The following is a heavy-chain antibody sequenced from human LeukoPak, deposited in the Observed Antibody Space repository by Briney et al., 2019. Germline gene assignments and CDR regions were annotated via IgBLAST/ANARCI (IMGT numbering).Heavy chain of an antibody. CDR3: ARGDGYSYGAFDY. CDR2: IYHSGSP. V-gene: IGHV4-38-2*02. D-gene: IGHD5-18*01. J-gene: IGHJ4*01. Sequence: SEALSLTCTVSGYHISSGYYWGWIRPPPGKGLEWVGSIYHSGSPYYNPSLKSRDTISVDTSKNQFSLKLSSVTAADTAVYYCARGDGYSYGAFDYWGQGTLVTVSS. CDR1: GYHISSGYY.